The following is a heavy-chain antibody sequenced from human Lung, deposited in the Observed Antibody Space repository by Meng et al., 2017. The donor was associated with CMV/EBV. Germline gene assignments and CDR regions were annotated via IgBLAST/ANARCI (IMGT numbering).Heavy chain of an antibody. CDR3: ATDPRSLDY. Sequence: GGSLRLSCVASGLTFSAYYMTWMRQAPGKGPQCVSYISGGGDIIKYADSVKGRFTISRDNAKNSLYLQMNSLRAEDTAVYYCATDPRSLDYWGQGTLVTVSS. J-gene: IGHJ4*02. V-gene: IGHV3-11*01. CDR2: ISGGGDII. CDR1: GLTFSAYY.